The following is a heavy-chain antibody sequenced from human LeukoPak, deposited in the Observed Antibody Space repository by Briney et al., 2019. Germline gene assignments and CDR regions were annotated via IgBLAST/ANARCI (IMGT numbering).Heavy chain of an antibody. CDR3: ARAIAAAGNY. J-gene: IGHJ4*02. CDR2: ISSSSGHI. CDR1: GFTFSTFS. V-gene: IGHV3-21*01. Sequence: GGSLRLSCAGSGFTFSTFSMTWVRQAPGKGLEWVASISSSSGHIYYADSVRGRFTISRDNAKNSTYLQMNSLRVEDTAIYYCARAIAAAGNYWGQGTLVTVSS. D-gene: IGHD6-13*01.